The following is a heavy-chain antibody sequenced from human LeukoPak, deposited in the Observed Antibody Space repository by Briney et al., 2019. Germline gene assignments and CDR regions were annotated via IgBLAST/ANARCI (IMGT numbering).Heavy chain of an antibody. V-gene: IGHV1-8*01. Sequence: WASVKVSCKASGYTFTSYDINWVRQATGQGLEWMGWMNPNSGNTGYAQKFQGRVTMTRNTPISTAYMELSSLRSEDTAVYYCARVGCGGDCYDNYYYGMDVWGQGTTVTVSS. CDR1: GYTFTSYD. CDR2: MNPNSGNT. J-gene: IGHJ6*02. D-gene: IGHD2-21*02. CDR3: ARVGCGGDCYDNYYYGMDV.